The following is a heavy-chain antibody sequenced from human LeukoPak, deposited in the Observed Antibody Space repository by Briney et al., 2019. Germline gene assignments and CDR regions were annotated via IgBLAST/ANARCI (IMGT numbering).Heavy chain of an antibody. CDR1: GFTFSSYA. V-gene: IGHV3-23*01. Sequence: GGSLRLSCAASGFTFSSYAMSRVRQAPGKGLEWVSAISGSGDDTSYADSVKGRFTISRDNSKNTLYLQMNSLRVEDTAVYYCARGGAAYCSGGICYPYWGQGTLVTVSS. D-gene: IGHD2-15*01. CDR2: ISGSGDDT. J-gene: IGHJ4*02. CDR3: ARGGAAYCSGGICYPY.